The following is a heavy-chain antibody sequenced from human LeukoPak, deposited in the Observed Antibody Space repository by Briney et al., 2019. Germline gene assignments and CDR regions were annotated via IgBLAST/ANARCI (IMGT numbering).Heavy chain of an antibody. Sequence: GGSLRLSCAASGFTFSSCWMSWVRQAPGKGLEWVANIKQDGSDKNYVDSVKGRFTISRDNAKNSLFLQMNSLRGEDTAVYYCARHDDGGTYPLDYWGQGTLVTVSS. CDR2: IKQDGSDK. D-gene: IGHD2-15*01. CDR3: ARHDDGGTYPLDY. CDR1: GFTFSSCW. J-gene: IGHJ4*02. V-gene: IGHV3-7*01.